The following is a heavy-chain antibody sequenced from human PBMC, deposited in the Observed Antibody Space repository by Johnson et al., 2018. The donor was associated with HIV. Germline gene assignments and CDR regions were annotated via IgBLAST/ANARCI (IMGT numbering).Heavy chain of an antibody. D-gene: IGHD6-13*01. J-gene: IGHJ3*02. CDR1: GFTFSSYA. CDR2: ISYDGSNK. Sequence: QEQLVESGGALVQPGRSLRLSCAASGFTFSSYAMHWVRQAPGQGLEWVAVISYDGSNKYYADSVKGRFTISRDNAKNSLYLQMNSLRAEDTAVYYCARDGAQQLARDAFDIWGQGTMVTVSS. CDR3: ARDGAQQLARDAFDI. V-gene: IGHV3-30*04.